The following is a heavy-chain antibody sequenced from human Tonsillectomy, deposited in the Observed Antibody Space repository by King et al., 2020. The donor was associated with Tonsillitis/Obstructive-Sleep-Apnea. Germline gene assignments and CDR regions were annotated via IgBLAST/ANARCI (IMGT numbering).Heavy chain of an antibody. D-gene: IGHD2-8*02. V-gene: IGHV3-21*01. J-gene: IGHJ4*02. CDR3: AREFTGDYFDY. CDR1: GFTFSSYS. Sequence: VQLVESGGGLVKPGGSLRLSCAASGFTFSSYSMKWVRQAPGKGLEWVSSISSSSSYIYYADSVKGRFTISRDNAKNSLYLQMNSLRAEDTAVYYCAREFTGDYFDYWGQGTLVTVSS. CDR2: ISSSSSYI.